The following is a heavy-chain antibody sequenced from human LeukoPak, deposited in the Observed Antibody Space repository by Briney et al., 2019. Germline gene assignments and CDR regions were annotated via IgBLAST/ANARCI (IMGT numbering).Heavy chain of an antibody. CDR3: AQERLWFGESRSNWFDP. CDR1: GGSISSYY. J-gene: IGHJ5*02. CDR2: IYYSGST. V-gene: IGHV4-59*01. D-gene: IGHD3-10*01. Sequence: SETLSLTCTVSGGSISSYYWSWIRQPPGKGLEWIGYIYYSGSTNYSPSLKSRVTISVDTSKNQFSLKLSSVTAADTAVYYCAQERLWFGESRSNWFDPWGQGTLVTVSS.